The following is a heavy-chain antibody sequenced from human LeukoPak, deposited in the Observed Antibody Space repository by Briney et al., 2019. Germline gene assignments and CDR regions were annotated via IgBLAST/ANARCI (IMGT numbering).Heavy chain of an antibody. J-gene: IGHJ4*02. CDR2: ISTQSGNT. V-gene: IGHV1-18*01. CDR1: GYTLTSYG. D-gene: IGHD4-17*01. Sequence: ASVKVSCKASGYTLTSYGINWMRQAPGQGLEWMGWISTQSGNTNYAQKVQGRLTLTTDRSTNTAYMELRSLRSDDTAVYYCARGAYGDKWGQGAMVTVSS. CDR3: ARGAYGDK.